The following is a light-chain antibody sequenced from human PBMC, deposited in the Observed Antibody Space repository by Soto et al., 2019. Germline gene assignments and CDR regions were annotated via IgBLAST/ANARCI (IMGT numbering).Light chain of an antibody. J-gene: IGKJ1*01. CDR1: QSITGW. CDR2: KAS. V-gene: IGKV1-5*03. CDR3: QQYNPYSPWT. Sequence: DIQMTQSPPTLSASVGDRVTISCRASQSITGWLAWFQQKPGKAPKLLISKASKLESGVPSRFSGSGSVTDFTLTISGLQPDDFATYYCQQYNPYSPWTFGQGTKVDIK.